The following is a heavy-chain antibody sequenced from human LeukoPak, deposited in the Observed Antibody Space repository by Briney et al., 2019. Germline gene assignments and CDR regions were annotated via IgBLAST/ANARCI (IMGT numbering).Heavy chain of an antibody. CDR3: ARSRPYDFWSGYYRDYYGMDV. CDR2: INPNSGGT. CDR1: GYTFTGYY. Sequence: GASVKVSCKASGYTFTGYYMHWVRQAPGQGLEWMGWINPNSGGTNYAQKFQGRVTMTRDTSISTAYMELSRLRSEDTAVYYCARSRPYDFWSGYYRDYYGMDVWGQGTTVTVSS. V-gene: IGHV1-2*02. D-gene: IGHD3-3*01. J-gene: IGHJ6*02.